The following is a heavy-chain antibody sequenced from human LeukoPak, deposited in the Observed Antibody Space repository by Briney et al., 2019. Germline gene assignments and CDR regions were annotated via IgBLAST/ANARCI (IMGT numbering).Heavy chain of an antibody. J-gene: IGHJ3*02. D-gene: IGHD1-26*01. CDR2: ISWNSGSI. V-gene: IGHV3-9*01. CDR3: AKDMGPYSGSYSGAFDI. Sequence: SLRLSCAASGFTFDDYATHWVRQAPGKGLEWVSGISWNSGSIGYADSVKGRFTISRDNAKNSLYLQMNSLRAEDTALYYCAKDMGPYSGSYSGAFDIWGQGTMVTVSS. CDR1: GFTFDDYA.